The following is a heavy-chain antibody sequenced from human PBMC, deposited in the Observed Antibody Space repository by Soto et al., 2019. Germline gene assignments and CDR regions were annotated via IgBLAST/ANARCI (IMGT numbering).Heavy chain of an antibody. CDR1: GFSLTTRGVG. CDR2: IYWDDDK. Sequence: QMILKESGPTLVKPTQTLTLTCTFSGFSLTTRGVGVGWIRQLPGKALECLALIYWDDDKRYSPSLQSRLSITKDTSKNQVVLTMTNVDPVDTATYYCAHIPNYYQYDWFDPWGQGTLVSVSS. J-gene: IGHJ5*02. D-gene: IGHD3-16*01. V-gene: IGHV2-5*02. CDR3: AHIPNYYQYDWFDP.